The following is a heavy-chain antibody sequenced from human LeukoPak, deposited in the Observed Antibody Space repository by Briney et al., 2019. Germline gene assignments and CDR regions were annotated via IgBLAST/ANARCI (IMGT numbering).Heavy chain of an antibody. CDR1: GYSISSGYY. Sequence: PSETLSLTCAVSGYSISSGYYWGWIRQPPGKGLEWIGSIYHSGSTYYNPSLKSRVTISVDTSKNQFSLKLSSVTAADTAVYYCARLPGIVGERFDYWGQGTLVTVSS. CDR3: ARLPGIVGERFDY. V-gene: IGHV4-38-2*01. D-gene: IGHD1-26*01. J-gene: IGHJ4*02. CDR2: IYHSGST.